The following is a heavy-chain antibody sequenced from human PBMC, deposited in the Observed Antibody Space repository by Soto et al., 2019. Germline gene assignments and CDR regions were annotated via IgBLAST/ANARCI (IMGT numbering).Heavy chain of an antibody. V-gene: IGHV1-2*06. J-gene: IGHJ6*03. Sequence: ASVKVSCKASGYTFSDYYLHWVRQAPGQGPEWMGRINPNSGDTKFAQKFQGRVTMTRDTSVRTAFMELNWLKPDDTAVYYCARESGGATATLDYYYFYMDVWGQGTLVTVSS. CDR2: INPNSGDT. D-gene: IGHD5-12*01. CDR3: ARESGGATATLDYYYFYMDV. CDR1: GYTFSDYY.